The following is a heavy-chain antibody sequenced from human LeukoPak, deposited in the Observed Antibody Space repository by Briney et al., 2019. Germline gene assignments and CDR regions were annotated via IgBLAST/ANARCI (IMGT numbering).Heavy chain of an antibody. D-gene: IGHD3-9*01. Sequence: ASVKVSCKASGYTFTGYMHWVRQAPGQGLEWMGWINPNSGGTNYAQKFQGRVTMTRDTSISTAYMELSRLRSDDTAVYYCARECLGLVIMAWWGQGTLVTVSS. CDR3: ARECLGLVIMAW. J-gene: IGHJ4*02. CDR2: INPNSGGT. V-gene: IGHV1-2*02. CDR1: GYTFTGY.